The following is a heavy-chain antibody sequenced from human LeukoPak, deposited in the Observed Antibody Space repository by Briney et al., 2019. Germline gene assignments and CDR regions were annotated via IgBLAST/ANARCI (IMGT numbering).Heavy chain of an antibody. V-gene: IGHV3-43*02. CDR3: AKDAAAAGNYFQH. Sequence: GGSLRLSCAASGFTFDDYAMHWVRQAPGKGLEWVSLITGDGGSTYYADSVKGRFTISRDNSENSLYLQMNSLRAEDTALYYCAKDAAAAGNYFQHWGQGTLVTVSS. CDR1: GFTFDDYA. D-gene: IGHD6-13*01. J-gene: IGHJ1*01. CDR2: ITGDGGST.